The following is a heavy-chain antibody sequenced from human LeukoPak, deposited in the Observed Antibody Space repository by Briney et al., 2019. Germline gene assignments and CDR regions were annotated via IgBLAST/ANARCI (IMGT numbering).Heavy chain of an antibody. V-gene: IGHV4-39*01. D-gene: IGHD2-2*01. J-gene: IGHJ4*02. CDR3: ARRRYIVVVPAVWDY. Sequence: SETLSLTCTVSGGSISSSSYYWGWIRQPPGKGLEWIGSTYYSGSTYYNPSLKSRVTISVDTSKNQFSLKLSSVTAADTAVYYCARRRYIVVVPAVWDYWGQGTLVTVSS. CDR1: GGSISSSSYY. CDR2: TYYSGST.